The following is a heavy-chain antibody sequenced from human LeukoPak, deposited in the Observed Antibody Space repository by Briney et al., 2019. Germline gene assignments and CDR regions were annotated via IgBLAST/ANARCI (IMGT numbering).Heavy chain of an antibody. CDR2: IYYSGST. CDR3: ARDANSGSYHDAFDI. D-gene: IGHD1-26*01. V-gene: IGHV4-59*01. Sequence: SETLSLTCTVSGGSISSYYWSWIRQPPGKGLEWIGYIYYSGSTNYNPSLKSRVTISVDTSKNQFSPKLSSVTAADTAVYYCARDANSGSYHDAFDIWGQGTMVTVSS. J-gene: IGHJ3*02. CDR1: GGSISSYY.